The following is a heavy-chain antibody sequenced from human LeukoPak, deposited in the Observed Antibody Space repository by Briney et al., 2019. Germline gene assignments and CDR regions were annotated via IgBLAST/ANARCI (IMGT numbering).Heavy chain of an antibody. CDR3: ARDQGQYGDYQV. V-gene: IGHV4-59*01. Sequence: SETLSLTCTVSDGSISSYYWTWIRQPPGKGLEWIGYIHYSGSTTYDPSLKSRVTISVDTSKNQFSLRLNSVTAADTAVYYCARDQGQYGDYQVWGQGTLVTVSS. D-gene: IGHD4-17*01. CDR1: DGSISSYY. CDR2: IHYSGST. J-gene: IGHJ4*02.